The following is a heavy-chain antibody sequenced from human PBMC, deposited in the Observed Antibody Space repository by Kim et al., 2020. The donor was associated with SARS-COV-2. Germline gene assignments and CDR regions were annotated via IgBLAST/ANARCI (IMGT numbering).Heavy chain of an antibody. CDR2: ISYDGSNK. J-gene: IGHJ4*02. Sequence: GGSLRLSCAASGFTFSSYAMHWVRQAPGKGLEWVAVISYDGSNKYYVDSVKGRFTISRDNSKNTLYLQMNSLRAEDTAVYYCARETGSGSHYFDYWGQGTLVTVSS. D-gene: IGHD3-10*01. CDR3: ARETGSGSHYFDY. CDR1: GFTFSSYA. V-gene: IGHV3-30*04.